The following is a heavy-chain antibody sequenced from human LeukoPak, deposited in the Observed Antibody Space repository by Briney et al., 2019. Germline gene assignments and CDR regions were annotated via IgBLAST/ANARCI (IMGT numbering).Heavy chain of an antibody. D-gene: IGHD6-13*01. CDR1: GYTFTSYY. CDR3: ARDRVIAAAGSFDY. J-gene: IGHJ4*02. CDR2: INPSGGST. V-gene: IGHV1-46*01. Sequence: ASVTVSCKASGYTFTSYYMHWVRQAPGQGLEWVGIINPSGGSTTYAQRFQGRVTMTRDTSTNTVYLELRSLRSEDTAVYYCARDRVIAAAGSFDYWGQGTLVTVSS.